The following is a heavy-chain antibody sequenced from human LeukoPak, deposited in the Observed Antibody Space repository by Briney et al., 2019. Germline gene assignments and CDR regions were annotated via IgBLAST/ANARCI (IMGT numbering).Heavy chain of an antibody. CDR1: GGSISSSTYC. CDR3: ATQWLRFGISYFDY. D-gene: IGHD5-12*01. J-gene: IGHJ4*02. V-gene: IGHV4-39*01. Sequence: PSETLSLTCTVSGGSISSSTYCWGWIRQPPGKGLEWIGSMSYSGITYYSPSLSLKSRVTISVDTSKKQFSLKLSSVTAADTAVYYCATQWLRFGISYFDYWGQGTLVTVSS. CDR2: MSYSGIT.